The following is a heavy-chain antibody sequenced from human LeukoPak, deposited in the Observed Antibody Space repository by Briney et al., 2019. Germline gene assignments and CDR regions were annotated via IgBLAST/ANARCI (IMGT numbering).Heavy chain of an antibody. Sequence: GVSLRLSCAASGFTFSNYHMNWVRQAPGKGLEWISYISSSGSITYYADSVKGRFTISRDNAKKSLYLQVNSLRAEDTAVYYCARDQGVYGSGSYGMGVWGQGTTVTVSS. V-gene: IGHV3-48*01. CDR2: ISSSGSIT. J-gene: IGHJ6*02. CDR1: GFTFSNYH. CDR3: ARDQGVYGSGSYGMGV. D-gene: IGHD3-10*01.